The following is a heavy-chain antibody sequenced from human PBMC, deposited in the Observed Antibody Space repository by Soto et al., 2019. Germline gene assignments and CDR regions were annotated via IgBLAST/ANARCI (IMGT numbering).Heavy chain of an antibody. J-gene: IGHJ5*01. CDR3: ARLIGNSWLDS. Sequence: QVQLQQSGPGLVKPSQTLSLTCAISGDRVSTNSATWDWIRQSPSRGLEWLGRTYYRSTWNNDYAASVKGRITINPATSNNQLSLQLNSVTPDDTAVYYCARLIGNSWLDSWGQGTLDTVSS. CDR2: TYYRSTWNN. V-gene: IGHV6-1*01. CDR1: GDRVSTNSAT. D-gene: IGHD2-8*01.